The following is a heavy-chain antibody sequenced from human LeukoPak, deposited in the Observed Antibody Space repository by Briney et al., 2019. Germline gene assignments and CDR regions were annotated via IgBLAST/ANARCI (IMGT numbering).Heavy chain of an antibody. D-gene: IGHD2-15*01. CDR2: ICSNDNNT. CDR3: AKGTSSSCYSAPNY. Sequence: RGSLRLSCAASGFTFSSYAMNWVRQAPGKGLEWVSAICSNDNNTYYANSVKGRFTISGDNSKNTLSLQLNSLRAEDTAVYYCAKGTSSSCYSAPNYWGQGTLVTVSS. CDR1: GFTFSSYA. J-gene: IGHJ4*02. V-gene: IGHV3-23*01.